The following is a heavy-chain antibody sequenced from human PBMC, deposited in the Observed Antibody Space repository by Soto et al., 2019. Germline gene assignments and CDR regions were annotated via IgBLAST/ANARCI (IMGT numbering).Heavy chain of an antibody. D-gene: IGHD3-22*01. CDR1: GFTFKSYS. Sequence: GGSLRLSCAASGFTFKSYSMNWVRQAPGKGLEWVSAISGSGVSTYYADSVKGRFTISRDNSKNTLYLQMNSLRAEDTAVYYCAKSPGMYYYDSSGYYHYDYWGQGTLVTVSS. V-gene: IGHV3-23*01. CDR2: ISGSGVST. J-gene: IGHJ4*02. CDR3: AKSPGMYYYDSSGYYHYDY.